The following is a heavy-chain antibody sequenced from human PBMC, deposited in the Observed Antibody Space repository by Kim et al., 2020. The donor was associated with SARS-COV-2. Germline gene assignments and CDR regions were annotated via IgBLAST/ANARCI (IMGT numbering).Heavy chain of an antibody. D-gene: IGHD6-13*01. V-gene: IGHV1-46*01. J-gene: IGHJ4*02. CDR2: INPSGGST. Sequence: ASVKVSCKASGYTFTSYYMHWVRQAPGQGLEWMGIINPSGGSTSYAQKFQGRVTMTRDTSTSTVYMELSSLRSEDTAVYYCASHVRLDSSSWYWDYWGQGTLVTVSS. CDR3: ASHVRLDSSSWYWDY. CDR1: GYTFTSYY.